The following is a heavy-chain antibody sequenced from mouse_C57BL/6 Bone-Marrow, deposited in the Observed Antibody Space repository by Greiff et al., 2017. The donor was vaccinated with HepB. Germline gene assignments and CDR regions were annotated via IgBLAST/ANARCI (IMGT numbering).Heavy chain of an antibody. Sequence: VQLQQSGPELVKPGASVKISCKASGYAFSSSWMNWVKQRPGKGLEWIGRIYPGDGDTNYNGKFKGKATLTADKSSSTAYMQLSSLTSEDSAVYFCARYYYSFPYAMDYWGQGTSVTVSS. CDR2: IYPGDGDT. V-gene: IGHV1-82*01. CDR1: GYAFSSSW. CDR3: ARYYYSFPYAMDY. J-gene: IGHJ4*01. D-gene: IGHD1-1*01.